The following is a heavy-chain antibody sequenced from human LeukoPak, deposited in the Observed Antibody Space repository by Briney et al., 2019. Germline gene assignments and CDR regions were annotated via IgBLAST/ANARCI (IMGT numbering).Heavy chain of an antibody. CDR1: GFPLRRYD. J-gene: IGHJ4*02. Sequence: GGSLRLSCAASGFPLRRYDVNGVREARGKGGEGVSGIRERGLDALYGDSVKGRCTASRDNDRNTVYVEMNSLSDDDTAVYYCVFSRKGILEAPMDYWGQGTQVTVSS. CDR2: IRERGLDA. D-gene: IGHD2-2*01. CDR3: VFSRKGILEAPMDY. V-gene: IGHV3-23*01.